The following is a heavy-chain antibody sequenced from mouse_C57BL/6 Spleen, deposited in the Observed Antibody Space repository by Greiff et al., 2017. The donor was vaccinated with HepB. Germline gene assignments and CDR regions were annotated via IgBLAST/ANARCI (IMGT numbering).Heavy chain of an antibody. CDR1: GYTFTDYY. CDR3: AREDYGSSYCFDY. D-gene: IGHD1-1*01. Sequence: VQLQQSGPVLVKPGASVKMSCKASGYTFTDYYMNWVKQSHGKSLEWIGVINPYNGGTSYNQKFKGKATLTVDKSSSTAYMELNSLTSEDSAVYYCAREDYGSSYCFDYWGQGTTLTVSS. J-gene: IGHJ2*01. V-gene: IGHV1-19*01. CDR2: INPYNGGT.